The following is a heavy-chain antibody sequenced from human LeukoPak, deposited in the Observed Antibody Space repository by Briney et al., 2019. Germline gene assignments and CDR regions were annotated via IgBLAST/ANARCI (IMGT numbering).Heavy chain of an antibody. J-gene: IGHJ4*02. CDR2: IYYSGST. Sequence: SETLSLTCTVSGGSISSYYWSWIRQPPGKGLEWIGHIYYSGSTNYNPSLKSRVTISVDTSKNQFSLKLSSVTAADTAVYYCARSPGYYDSRLFDYWGQGTLVTVSS. V-gene: IGHV4-59*01. CDR1: GGSISSYY. CDR3: ARSPGYYDSRLFDY. D-gene: IGHD3-22*01.